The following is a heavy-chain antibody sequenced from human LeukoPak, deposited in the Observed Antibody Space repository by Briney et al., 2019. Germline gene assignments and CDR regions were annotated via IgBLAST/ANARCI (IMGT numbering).Heavy chain of an antibody. V-gene: IGHV3-30*04. CDR3: AAQPCSVGRCYLDY. D-gene: IGHD2-15*01. CDR1: GVTFSSFA. J-gene: IGHJ4*02. Sequence: GGSLRLSCAASGVTFSSFAMHWVCQAPGKGLEWVAVISYHGRDTYYADSVKGRFTISRDNSKNTLYLQLNSLGAEDTAVYYCAAQPCSVGRCYLDYWGQGTLVTVSS. CDR2: ISYHGRDT.